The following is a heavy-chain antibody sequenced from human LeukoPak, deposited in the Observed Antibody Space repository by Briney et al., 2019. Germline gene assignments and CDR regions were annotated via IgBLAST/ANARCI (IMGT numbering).Heavy chain of an antibody. CDR1: GFTFRNYG. CDR3: TRDSAKSFDD. Sequence: GGSLRLAWAASGFTFRNYGFHWVRQAPGKGQEWVAVIYHDGSYKFYADSVKGRFTFSRDNSKNTVFLEMNSLRGEDTAMSYCTRDSAKSFDDWGQGTLVTVSS. V-gene: IGHV3-33*01. D-gene: IGHD4/OR15-4a*01. CDR2: IYHDGSYK. J-gene: IGHJ4*02.